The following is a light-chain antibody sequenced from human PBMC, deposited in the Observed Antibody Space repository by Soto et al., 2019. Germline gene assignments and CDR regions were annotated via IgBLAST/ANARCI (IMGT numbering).Light chain of an antibody. Sequence: EIVLTQSPGTLSLSPGERATLSCRASQSVGSNYLAWYQQKPGQAPRLLIYAASSRATGIPDRFSGSGSGTDFTLTISRLEPEDFAVYYCHQYGSSPYTFGQGTKVDIK. CDR3: HQYGSSPYT. CDR1: QSVGSNY. J-gene: IGKJ2*01. V-gene: IGKV3-20*01. CDR2: AAS.